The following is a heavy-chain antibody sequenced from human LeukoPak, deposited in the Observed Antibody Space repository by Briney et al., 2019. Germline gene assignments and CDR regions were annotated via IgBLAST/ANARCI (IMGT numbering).Heavy chain of an antibody. V-gene: IGHV3-53*01. Sequence: GGSLRLSCAASGFTVSYSYMSWIRQAPGKGLEWVSLSYTASSAYYAESVKGRFIISRDHSKNTLYLQMNSLTADDTAVYFCARLSGFSPQRGYFDYWGQGALVTVSS. D-gene: IGHD3-22*01. CDR3: ARLSGFSPQRGYFDY. CDR2: SYTASSA. J-gene: IGHJ4*02. CDR1: GFTVSYSY.